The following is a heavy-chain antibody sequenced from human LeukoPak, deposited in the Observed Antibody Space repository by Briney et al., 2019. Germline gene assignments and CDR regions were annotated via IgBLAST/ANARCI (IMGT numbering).Heavy chain of an antibody. D-gene: IGHD6-19*01. Sequence: PGGSLRLSCAASGFTFRNYGMHWVRQVPGKGPEWVAVTSYDGSNKYYADSVKGRFTISRDNSKNTLNLQMNSLRAEDTAVYYCAKGVVAVAGSGLDYWGQGTLVTVSS. CDR3: AKGVVAVAGSGLDY. V-gene: IGHV3-30*18. CDR2: TSYDGSNK. CDR1: GFTFRNYG. J-gene: IGHJ4*02.